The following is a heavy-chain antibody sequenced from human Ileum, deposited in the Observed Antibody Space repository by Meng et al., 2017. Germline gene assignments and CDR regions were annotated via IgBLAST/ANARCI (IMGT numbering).Heavy chain of an antibody. CDR1: GFSVTTYS. V-gene: IGHV3-23*03. CDR3: AKSLLSWSERAFDI. CDR2: IIGTRT. Sequence: GESLKIPCAASGFSVTTYSVTWVRQAPGKGLEWVSIIGTRTYYGDFVKGRFSVSRDNSKNTLYLQMNSLRAEDTAVYYCAKSLLSWSERAFDIWGQGRMVTVSS. D-gene: IGHD3-16*02. J-gene: IGHJ3*02.